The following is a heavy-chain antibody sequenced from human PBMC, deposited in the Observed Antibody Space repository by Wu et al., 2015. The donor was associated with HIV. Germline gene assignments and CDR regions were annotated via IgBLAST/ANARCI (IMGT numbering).Heavy chain of an antibody. CDR1: GYTFTDYY. Sequence: QVQLVQSGAEVKKPGASVKVSCQASGYTFTDYYIHWVRQAPEQGLEWMGCINPNSGGTNYAQRFQDKVSMTRDTSIITAYMELRRLISDDTAIYFCLTALDGVAYWGQGTLVTVSS. CDR2: INPNSGGT. J-gene: IGHJ4*02. D-gene: IGHD2-8*01. V-gene: IGHV1-2*02. CDR3: LTALDGVAY.